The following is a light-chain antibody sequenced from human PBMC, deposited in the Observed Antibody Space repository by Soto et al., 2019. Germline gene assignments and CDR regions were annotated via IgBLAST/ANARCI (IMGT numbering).Light chain of an antibody. CDR3: QQRSNWPPYT. CDR2: DAS. Sequence: EIVLTQSPATLSLSPGERATLSCRASQSVSSYLAWYQQKPGQAPRLLIYDASNRATGIPARFSGSGSGTDFTRTISSLEPEDFAVYYCQQRSNWPPYTFGQGIKLEIK. J-gene: IGKJ2*01. CDR1: QSVSSY. V-gene: IGKV3-11*01.